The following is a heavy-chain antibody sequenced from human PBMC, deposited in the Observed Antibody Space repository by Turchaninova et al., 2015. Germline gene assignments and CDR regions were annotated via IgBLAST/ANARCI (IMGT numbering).Heavy chain of an antibody. CDR1: GFTFSSYE. CDR3: ASTYYDFWGANYYYYMDV. V-gene: IGHV3-48*03. J-gene: IGHJ6*03. D-gene: IGHD3-3*01. CDR2: ISSSGTTI. Sequence: VQPGGSLRLSCAASGFTFSSYEMNWVRQAPGKGLEWVSYISSSGTTIYYADSVKGRFTISRDNAKNSLYLQMNSLRAEDTAVYYCASTYYDFWGANYYYYMDVWGKGTTVTVSS.